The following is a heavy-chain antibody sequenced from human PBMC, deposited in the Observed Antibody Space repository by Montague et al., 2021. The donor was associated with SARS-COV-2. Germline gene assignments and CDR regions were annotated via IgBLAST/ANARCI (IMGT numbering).Heavy chain of an antibody. Sequence: SETLSLTCTVSGGSISSSSYYWSWIRQPPGKGLEWNGSIYYSGSTYYNPSLKSRVTIYVDTPKNQFSLKLSSVTAAATAVYYCARLSKTGYPPLYYYYGMDVRGQGTTVTVSS. CDR3: ARLSKTGYPPLYYYYGMDV. CDR2: IYYSGST. J-gene: IGHJ6*02. CDR1: GGSISSSSYY. V-gene: IGHV4-39*01. D-gene: IGHD3-9*01.